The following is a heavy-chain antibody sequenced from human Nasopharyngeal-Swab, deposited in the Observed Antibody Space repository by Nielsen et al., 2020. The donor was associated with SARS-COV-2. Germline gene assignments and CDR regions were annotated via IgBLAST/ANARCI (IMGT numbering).Heavy chain of an antibody. D-gene: IGHD3-22*01. CDR3: TRGPGSSSYYDTNGFPWYFDY. J-gene: IGHJ4*02. Sequence: WVRQAPGQGREWIGVIIPIFDMPNYAQKFQGRVTITADESTNTASMELRSLTSEDTALYYCTRGPGSSSYYDTNGFPWYFDYWGQGTLVTVSS. V-gene: IGHV1-69*01. CDR2: IIPIFDMP.